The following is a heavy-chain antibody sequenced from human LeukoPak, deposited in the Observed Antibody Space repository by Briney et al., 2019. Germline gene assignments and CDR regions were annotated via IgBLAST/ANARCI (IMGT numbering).Heavy chain of an antibody. J-gene: IGHJ4*02. CDR2: INSDGSST. CDR3: ARDQGYSSGWSLGY. D-gene: IGHD6-19*01. CDR1: GFTFSSYW. V-gene: IGHV3-74*01. Sequence: GGSLRLSCAASGFTFSSYWMHWVRQAPGKGLVWVSRINSDGSSTSYAGSVKGRFTISRDNAKNTLYLQMNSLRAEDTAVYYCARDQGYSSGWSLGYWGQGTLVTVSS.